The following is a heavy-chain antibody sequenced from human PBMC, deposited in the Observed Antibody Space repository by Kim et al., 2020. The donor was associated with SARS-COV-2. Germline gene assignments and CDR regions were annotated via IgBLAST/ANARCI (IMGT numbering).Heavy chain of an antibody. CDR3: VRDRMGGAFDM. CDR1: GSPFVAYN. CDR2: IIKRITPI. J-gene: IGHJ3*02. V-gene: IGHV3-48*02. Sequence: GGSLRLSCATSGSPFVAYNLNWVRRAPGRGLEWLSFIIKRITPIYYADSVEGRFTISRDNAKNSLFLQMNSLRDEDTALYYCVRDRMGGAFDMWGQGTMVTVSS. D-gene: IGHD3-16*01.